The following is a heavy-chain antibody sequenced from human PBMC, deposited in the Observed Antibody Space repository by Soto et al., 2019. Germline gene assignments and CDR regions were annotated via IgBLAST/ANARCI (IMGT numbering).Heavy chain of an antibody. CDR2: ISAYNGNT. J-gene: IGHJ6*02. CDR1: GYTFTSYG. D-gene: IGHD6-6*01. V-gene: IGHV1-18*04. Sequence: VASVKVSCKASGYTFTSYGISWVRQAPGQGLEWMGWISAYNGNTNYAQKLQGRVTMTTDTSTSTAYMELRSLRSDDTAVYYCARDSWGSSSLGVLGSFYYYYGMDVWGQGTTVTVSS. CDR3: ARDSWGSSSLGVLGSFYYYYGMDV.